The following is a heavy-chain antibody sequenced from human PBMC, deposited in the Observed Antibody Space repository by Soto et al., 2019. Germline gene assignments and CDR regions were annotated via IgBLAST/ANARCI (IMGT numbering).Heavy chain of an antibody. V-gene: IGHV1-69*12. D-gene: IGHD3-3*01. CDR1: GGTFSSYA. CDR3: ARESAYYDFWSGSRGGAFDI. CDR2: IIPIFGTA. Sequence: QVQLVQSGAEVKKPGSSVKVSCKASGGTFSSYAISWVRQAPGQGLEWMGGIIPIFGTANYAQKFQGRVTITADESTSTAYMELSSLRSEDTAVYYCARESAYYDFWSGSRGGAFDIWGQETMVTGSS. J-gene: IGHJ3*02.